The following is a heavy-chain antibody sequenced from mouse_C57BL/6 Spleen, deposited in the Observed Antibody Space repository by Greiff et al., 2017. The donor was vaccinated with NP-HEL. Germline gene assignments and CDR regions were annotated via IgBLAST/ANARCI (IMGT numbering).Heavy chain of an antibody. D-gene: IGHD2-4*01. CDR2: ISSGGDYI. V-gene: IGHV5-9-1*02. J-gene: IGHJ4*01. CDR1: GFTFSSYA. Sequence: EVKVVESGEGLVKPGGSLKLSCAASGFTFSSYAMSWVRQTPEKRLEWVAYISSGGDYIYYADTVKGRFTISRDNARNTLYLQMSSLKSEDTAMYYCTREGVGYYDYDGAMDYWGQGTSVTVSS. CDR3: TREGVGYYDYDGAMDY.